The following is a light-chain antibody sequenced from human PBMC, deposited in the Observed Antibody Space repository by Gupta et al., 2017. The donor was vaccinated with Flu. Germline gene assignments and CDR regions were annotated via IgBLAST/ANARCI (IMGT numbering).Light chain of an antibody. CDR3: QSYDTSLSGWV. V-gene: IGLV1-40*01. Sequence: QSVLTQPPSMSGAPGQRVTISCTGSSSNIGAGYDVHWYQQLPGRAPKVLIYGSSNRPSGVPDRFFGSKSGISASLAITGLQAEDEADYYCQSYDTSLSGWVFGGGTKVTAL. CDR1: SSNIGAGYD. CDR2: GSS. J-gene: IGLJ3*02.